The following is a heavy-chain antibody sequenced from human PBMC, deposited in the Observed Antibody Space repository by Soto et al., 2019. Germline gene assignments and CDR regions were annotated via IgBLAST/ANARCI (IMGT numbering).Heavy chain of an antibody. D-gene: IGHD6-19*01. CDR3: ARGPVAGSDF. V-gene: IGHV1-18*01. CDR2: ISPYSGET. Sequence: QVQLVQSGPEVKKPAASVQVSCKASGYPFTSYGIVWVRQAPGQGLEWMGWISPYSGETRYTEKFQDRLTFTTDTSTSTAYMDLRSLTSDDTAVYFCARGPVAGSDFWGQGTLVIVSS. J-gene: IGHJ4*02. CDR1: GYPFTSYG.